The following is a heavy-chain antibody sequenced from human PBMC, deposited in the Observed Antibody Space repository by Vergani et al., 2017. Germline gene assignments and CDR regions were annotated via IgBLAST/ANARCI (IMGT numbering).Heavy chain of an antibody. J-gene: IGHJ1*01. V-gene: IGHV3-30*03. CDR2: ISYDGTQK. CDR1: GFTFSSYG. D-gene: IGHD1-1*01. CDR3: ATKSCGTPGCQIGYFRE. Sequence: QVQLVESGGGVVQPGRSLRLSCVASGFTFSSYGMHWVRQAPGKGREWVAVISYDGTQKYYADSVKGRFTISRDNSKSTLYLQMNSLRTEDTAVYYCATKSCGTPGCQIGYFREWGQGTLVTVSS.